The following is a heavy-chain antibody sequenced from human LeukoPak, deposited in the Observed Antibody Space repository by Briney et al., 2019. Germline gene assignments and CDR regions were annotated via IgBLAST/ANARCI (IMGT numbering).Heavy chain of an antibody. CDR3: AREGDGDYGDESNFDF. CDR1: GFMFSDFY. CDR2: ISSGGSTI. D-gene: IGHD4-17*01. J-gene: IGHJ4*02. Sequence: GGSLRLSCAASGFMFSDFYMSWIRQAPGKGLEWVSYISSGGSTIYYADSVKGRLTISRDNTKSSLYLQMNTLRAEDTAVYYCAREGDGDYGDESNFDFWGQGALVTVSS. V-gene: IGHV3-11*04.